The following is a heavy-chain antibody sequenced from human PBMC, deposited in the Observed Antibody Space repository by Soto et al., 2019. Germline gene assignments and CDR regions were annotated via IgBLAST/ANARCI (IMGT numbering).Heavy chain of an antibody. CDR2: ISGSGGST. D-gene: IGHD3-9*01. J-gene: IGHJ3*02. CDR1: GFTFSSYA. V-gene: IGHV3-23*01. Sequence: EVQLLESGGGLVQPGGSLRLSCAASGFTFSSYAMSWVRQAPGKGLEWVSAISGSGGSTYYADSVKGRFTISRDNSKNMLYLQMNSLRAEDTAVYYCAKDPGFYDILTGYYHDAFDIWGQGTMVTVSS. CDR3: AKDPGFYDILTGYYHDAFDI.